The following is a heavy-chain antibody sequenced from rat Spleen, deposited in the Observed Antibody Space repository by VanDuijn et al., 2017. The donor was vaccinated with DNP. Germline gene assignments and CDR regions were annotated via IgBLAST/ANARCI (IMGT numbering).Heavy chain of an antibody. CDR3: ARTPYSSYRCYFDY. CDR1: GFTFSDYY. J-gene: IGHJ2*01. D-gene: IGHD1-2*01. CDR2: ISYDGGNT. Sequence: EVQLVESGGGLVQPGRSLKLSCAASGFTFSDYYMAWVRQAPTKGLEWVAAISYDGGNTYYRDSVKGRFTISRDNAKSTLYLQMDSLRSEETATYYCARTPYSSYRCYFDYWGQGVMVTVSS. V-gene: IGHV5S11*01.